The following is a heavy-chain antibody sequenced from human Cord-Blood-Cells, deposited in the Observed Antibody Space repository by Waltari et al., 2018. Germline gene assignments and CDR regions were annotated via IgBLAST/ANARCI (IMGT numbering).Heavy chain of an antibody. Sequence: QLQLQESGPGLVKPSETLSLTCTVSGGSISSRSYYWGWIRQPPGKGLEWIGSIYYSGSTYYNPSLKSRVTISVDTSKNQFSLKLSSVTAADTAVYYCATVLDYSNYFDYWGQGTLVTVSS. CDR3: ATVLDYSNYFDY. V-gene: IGHV4-39*01. CDR2: IYYSGST. J-gene: IGHJ4*02. CDR1: GGSISSRSYY. D-gene: IGHD4-4*01.